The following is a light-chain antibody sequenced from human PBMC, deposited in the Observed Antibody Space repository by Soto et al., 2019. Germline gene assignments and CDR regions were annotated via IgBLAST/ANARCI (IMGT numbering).Light chain of an antibody. V-gene: IGKV3-15*01. Sequence: IVMTQSPATLSVSLGEGVTLSCRASQSVRSHFAWYQQKPGQPPRLLIDGASTRATGIPAICSGGGVGAECTLTISILQSEYFAVYYCQQYKNWPLFGQGTRLEIK. CDR2: GAS. J-gene: IGKJ5*01. CDR1: QSVRSH. CDR3: QQYKNWPL.